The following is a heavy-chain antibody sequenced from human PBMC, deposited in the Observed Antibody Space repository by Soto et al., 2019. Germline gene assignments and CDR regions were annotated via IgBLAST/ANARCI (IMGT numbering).Heavy chain of an antibody. CDR3: ASVETQRYYYGMDV. J-gene: IGHJ6*02. CDR2: ITPIFRTA. V-gene: IGHV1-69*12. CDR1: GGTFSSYA. Sequence: QVQLVQSGAEVKKPGSSVKVSCKASGGTFSSYAISWVRQAPGQGLEWMGGITPIFRTADYAQKFQGRVTIXAXEPXSTAYMELSSLRSEDTAVYYCASVETQRYYYGMDVWGQGTTVTVSS. D-gene: IGHD2-15*01.